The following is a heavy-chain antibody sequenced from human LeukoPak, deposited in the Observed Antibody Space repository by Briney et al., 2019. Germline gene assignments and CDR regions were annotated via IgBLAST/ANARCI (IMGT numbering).Heavy chain of an antibody. CDR1: GYSFTSYW. Sequence: PGESLKISCKGSGYSFTSYWIAWVRQMPGVGLEWMGIIYPGDSDTRYRPSFQGQVTISADKSISTAYLQWNSLKASDTAMYYCARTVGSNWNTFDIWGQGTMVTVSS. J-gene: IGHJ3*02. D-gene: IGHD1-26*01. CDR2: IYPGDSDT. CDR3: ARTVGSNWNTFDI. V-gene: IGHV5-51*01.